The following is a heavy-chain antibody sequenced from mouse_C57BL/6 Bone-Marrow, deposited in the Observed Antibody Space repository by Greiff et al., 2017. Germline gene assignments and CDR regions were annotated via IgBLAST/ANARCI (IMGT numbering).Heavy chain of an antibody. CDR3: ARESYLLSVAY. D-gene: IGHD2-10*01. Sequence: LQLKESGPELVKPGASVKISCKASGYSFTGYYMNWVKQSPEKSLEWIGEINPSTGGTTYNQKVKAKATLTVDKSSSTAYMQLKSLTSEDSAVYYCARESYLLSVAYWGQGTLVTVSA. CDR2: INPSTGGT. V-gene: IGHV1-42*01. CDR1: GYSFTGYY. J-gene: IGHJ3*01.